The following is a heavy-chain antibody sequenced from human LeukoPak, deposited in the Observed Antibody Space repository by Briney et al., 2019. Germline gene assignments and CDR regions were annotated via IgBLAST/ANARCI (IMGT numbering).Heavy chain of an antibody. CDR2: INHSGST. CDR3: ARGQYGSGSYPYFHY. CDR1: GGTFSGYY. J-gene: IGHJ4*02. D-gene: IGHD3-10*01. V-gene: IGHV4-34*01. Sequence: SETLSLTCAVSGGTFSGYYWSWIRQPPGKGLEWIGEINHSGSTNYNPSLKSRVTISVDTSKNQFSLKLSSVTAADTAVYYCARGQYGSGSYPYFHYWGQGTLVTVSS.